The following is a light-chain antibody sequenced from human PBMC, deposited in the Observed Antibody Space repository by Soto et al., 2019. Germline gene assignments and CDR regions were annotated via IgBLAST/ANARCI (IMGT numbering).Light chain of an antibody. CDR3: NSFTSTTSWV. CDR1: SGDVGGYNY. V-gene: IGLV2-14*01. J-gene: IGLJ3*02. CDR2: EVT. Sequence: QSVLTQPASVSGSPGQSITISCTGTSGDVGGYNYVSWYQQHPGKAPKLMIYEVTNRPSGVSDRFSGSKSGNTASLTISGLQVDDEADYYCNSFTSTTSWVFGGGTKVTVL.